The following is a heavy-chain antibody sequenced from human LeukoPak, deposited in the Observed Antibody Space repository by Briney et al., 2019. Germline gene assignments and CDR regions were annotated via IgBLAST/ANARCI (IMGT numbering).Heavy chain of an antibody. CDR2: IYYSGST. V-gene: IGHV4-61*01. CDR3: TRGPDDLLHGRAFDF. CDR1: GGSVSSGSYY. Sequence: SETLSLTCTVSGGSVSSGSYYWSWIRQPPGKGLEWIGYIYYSGSTNYNPSLKSRVTISVDTSKNQISLQLNSVTPEDTALYYCTRGPDDLLHGRAFDFWGQGTMVTVSS. J-gene: IGHJ3*01. D-gene: IGHD1-14*01.